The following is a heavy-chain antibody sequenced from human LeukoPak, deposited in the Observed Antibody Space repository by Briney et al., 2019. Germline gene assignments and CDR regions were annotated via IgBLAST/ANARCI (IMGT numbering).Heavy chain of an antibody. J-gene: IGHJ4*02. D-gene: IGHD3-9*01. V-gene: IGHV5-10-1*01. CDR1: GYSFTSYW. Sequence: GESLKISCKGSGYSFTSYWISWVRQMPGKGLEWMGRIDPSDSYTNYSPSFQGHVTISADKSISTAYLQWGSLKASDTAMYYCAIQYYDILTGYYMPPEFDYWGQGTLATVSS. CDR3: AIQYYDILTGYYMPPEFDY. CDR2: IDPSDSYT.